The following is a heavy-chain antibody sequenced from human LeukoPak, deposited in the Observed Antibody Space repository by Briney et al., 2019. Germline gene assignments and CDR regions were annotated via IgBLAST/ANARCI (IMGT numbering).Heavy chain of an antibody. Sequence: ASVKVSCKASGYTFTSYDINWVRQATGQGLEWMGWMNLYNDNTMSAQKFHGRVTMTSDTSTTTVYMELRSLRSDDTAVYYCARGNYDSSGRPLYYFDYWGQGTLVTVSS. CDR1: GYTFTSYD. CDR3: ARGNYDSSGRPLYYFDY. CDR2: MNLYNDNT. D-gene: IGHD3-22*01. V-gene: IGHV1-18*01. J-gene: IGHJ4*02.